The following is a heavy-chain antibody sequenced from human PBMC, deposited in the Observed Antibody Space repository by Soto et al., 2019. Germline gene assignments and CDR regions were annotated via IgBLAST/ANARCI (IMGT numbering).Heavy chain of an antibody. Sequence: ASVKVSCKASGYTFTSYAMHWVRQAPGQRLEWMGWINAGNGNTKYSQKFQGRVTITRDTSASTAYMELSSLRSEDTAVYYCASVRGGDWNFEYWGQGTLVTVSS. CDR3: ASVRGGDWNFEY. D-gene: IGHD2-21*02. V-gene: IGHV1-3*01. J-gene: IGHJ4*02. CDR2: INAGNGNT. CDR1: GYTFTSYA.